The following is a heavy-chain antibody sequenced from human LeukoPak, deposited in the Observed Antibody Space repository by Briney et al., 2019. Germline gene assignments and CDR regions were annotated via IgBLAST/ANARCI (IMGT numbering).Heavy chain of an antibody. Sequence: PGGSLRLSCVASGFTFISYEFNWVRQAPGKGLEWVSYISDSGTGIYYADSFKGRFTISRDNAKNTVYLQMNSLRDEDTAVYHCTRDTLNCGGDCYDYWGQGTLVTVSS. V-gene: IGHV3-48*03. CDR2: ISDSGTGI. CDR3: TRDTLNCGGDCYDY. CDR1: GFTFISYE. D-gene: IGHD2-21*01. J-gene: IGHJ4*02.